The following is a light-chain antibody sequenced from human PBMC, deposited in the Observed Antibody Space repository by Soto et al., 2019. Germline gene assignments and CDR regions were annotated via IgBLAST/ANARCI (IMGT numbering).Light chain of an antibody. CDR2: DAS. V-gene: IGKV3-11*01. Sequence: EIVMTQSPATLCLSPGERATLACRSSQSVGKYLVWYQQKPGQAPRLLIYDASNRATGIPARFSGSGSGTDFTLTISSLEPEDFAVYYCQQRGNRPPWTFGQGTKVDI. J-gene: IGKJ1*01. CDR3: QQRGNRPPWT. CDR1: QSVGKY.